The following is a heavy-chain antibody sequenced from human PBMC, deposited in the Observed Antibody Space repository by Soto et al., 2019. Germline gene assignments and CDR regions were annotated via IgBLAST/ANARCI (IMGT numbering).Heavy chain of an antibody. J-gene: IGHJ3*02. Sequence: PGGSLRLSCAASVFTFSSYIMNWVRQSPGKGLEWVSSISSSSSYIYYADSVKGRFTISRDNAKNSLYLQMNSLRAEDTAVYYCARDSPIAARPAFDIWGQGTMVTVSS. D-gene: IGHD6-6*01. CDR1: VFTFSSYI. CDR2: ISSSSSYI. CDR3: ARDSPIAARPAFDI. V-gene: IGHV3-21*01.